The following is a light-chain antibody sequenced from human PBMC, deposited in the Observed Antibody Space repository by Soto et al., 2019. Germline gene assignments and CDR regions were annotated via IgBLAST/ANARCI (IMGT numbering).Light chain of an antibody. CDR3: QQYNSYWT. J-gene: IGKJ1*01. V-gene: IGKV1-5*03. Sequence: DIQMTQSPSTLSASVGDRVTITCRASQSISSWLAWYQQKPGKAPKLLIYKASNLGSGVPARFSGSGSGTEFTLTISSLQPYDFATYYCQQYNSYWTFGQGTKVEIK. CDR1: QSISSW. CDR2: KAS.